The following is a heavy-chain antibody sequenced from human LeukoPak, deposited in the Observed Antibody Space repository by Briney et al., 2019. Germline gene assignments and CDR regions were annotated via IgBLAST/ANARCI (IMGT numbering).Heavy chain of an antibody. CDR3: ARGGRVGANFGDY. D-gene: IGHD1-26*01. V-gene: IGHV3-30*04. J-gene: IGHJ4*02. CDR2: ISYGGSNK. Sequence: PGGSLRLSCAASGFTFSSYAMHWVRQAPGKGLEWVAVISYGGSNKYYADSVKGRFTISRDNSKNTLYLQMNSLRAEDTAVYYCARGGRVGANFGDYWGQGTLVTVSS. CDR1: GFTFSSYA.